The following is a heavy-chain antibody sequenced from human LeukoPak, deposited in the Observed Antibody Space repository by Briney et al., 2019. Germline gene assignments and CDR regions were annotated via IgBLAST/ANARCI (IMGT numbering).Heavy chain of an antibody. V-gene: IGHV4-34*01. J-gene: IGHJ6*03. CDR2: INDSGRI. Sequence: SETLSLTCAVYGGSFSNYYWSWVRQPPGKGLEWIGEINDSGRINYNPSLMSRVTVSVDTSKTQFSLRLTSVTATDTAVYYCARRWNYGRNYYIDVWGNGATVCVSS. CDR3: ARRWNYGRNYYIDV. D-gene: IGHD1-7*01. CDR1: GGSFSNYY.